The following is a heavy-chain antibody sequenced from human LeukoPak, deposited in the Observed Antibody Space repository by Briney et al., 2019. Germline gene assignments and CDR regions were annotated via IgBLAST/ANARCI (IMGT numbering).Heavy chain of an antibody. J-gene: IGHJ3*02. CDR1: GSPFTSYW. CDR3: ARPPISSSSSVWAI. CDR2: IYPDDSDT. Sequence: GGSLQISSQGSGSPFTSYWIGWARQIPGKGLDWMGIIYPDDSDTRYSPPFQGHGTITADKSISTAYLQWSSLKAADAAMYYCARPPISSSSSVWAIWGQGTMVTVSS. V-gene: IGHV5-51*01. D-gene: IGHD6-6*01.